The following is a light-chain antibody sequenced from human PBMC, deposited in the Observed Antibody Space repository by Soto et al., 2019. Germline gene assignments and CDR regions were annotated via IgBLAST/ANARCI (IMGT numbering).Light chain of an antibody. CDR2: DAS. Sequence: ETVMTQFPATLSVSPGAGATLSCRASQSVSSSYLAWYQQKPGQAPRLLIYDASNRATGIPARFSGSGSGTDFTLTISSLEPEDFAVYYCQQRSNWPPITFGQGTRLEIK. CDR1: QSVSSSY. V-gene: IGKV3-11*01. CDR3: QQRSNWPPIT. J-gene: IGKJ5*01.